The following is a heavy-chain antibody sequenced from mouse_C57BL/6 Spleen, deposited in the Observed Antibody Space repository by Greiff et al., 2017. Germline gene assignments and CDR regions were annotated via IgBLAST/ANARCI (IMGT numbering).Heavy chain of an antibody. V-gene: IGHV1-62-2*01. Sequence: QVQLKESGAELVKPGASVQLSCKASGYTFTEYTIHWVKQRSGQGLEWIGWFYPGSGSLKYNEKFKDKATLTADKSSSTVYMELSRLTSEDSAVYFCARHGDRELTPLRGWFAYWGQGTLVTVSA. CDR1: GYTFTEYT. J-gene: IGHJ3*01. CDR3: ARHGDRELTPLRGWFAY. D-gene: IGHD4-1*01. CDR2: FYPGSGSL.